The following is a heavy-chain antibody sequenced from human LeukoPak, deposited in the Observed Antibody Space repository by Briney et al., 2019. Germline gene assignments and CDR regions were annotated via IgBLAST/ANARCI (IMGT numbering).Heavy chain of an antibody. Sequence: PGGSLRLSCAASGFTFSNYWMSWVRQAPGKGLEWVANIQQDGGVKYYVDSVKGRFTISRDNAKNSLYLQMNSLRAEDTAVYYCARTTYYYGSGSYRSYWYFDLWGRGTLVTVSS. CDR3: ARTTYYYGSGSYRSYWYFDL. V-gene: IGHV3-7*01. CDR1: GFTFSNYW. CDR2: IQQDGGVK. D-gene: IGHD3-10*01. J-gene: IGHJ2*01.